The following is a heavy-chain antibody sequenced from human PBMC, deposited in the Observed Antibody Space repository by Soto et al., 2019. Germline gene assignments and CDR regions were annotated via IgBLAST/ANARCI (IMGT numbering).Heavy chain of an antibody. J-gene: IGHJ4*02. D-gene: IGHD6-13*01. V-gene: IGHV1-8*01. CDR1: GYTFTSYD. CDR2: MSPNSGNT. CDR3: ARGVAAGYDY. Sequence: QVQLVQSGAEVKKPGASVKVSCKASGYTFTSYDINWVRQATGQGLEWMGWMSPNSGNTGYAQKFQGRVTMTRDTSISTAYMELGSLTSEVTAVYFCARGVAAGYDYWGQGTLVTVSS.